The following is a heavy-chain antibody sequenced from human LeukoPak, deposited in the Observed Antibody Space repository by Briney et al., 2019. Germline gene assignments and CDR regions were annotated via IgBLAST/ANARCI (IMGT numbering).Heavy chain of an antibody. CDR1: GYTFTRYG. V-gene: IGHV1-18*01. CDR3: ARRTLDSSGYVFGHPTEPFYFDF. J-gene: IGHJ4*02. CDR2: ISVYNDAT. Sequence: GASVTVSCKASGYTFTRYGINWVRQAPGQGLEWVGWISVYNDATNYAQKLQGRVSLTTDPSTNTAYMELNSLRSDDTAIYYCARRTLDSSGYVFGHPTEPFYFDFWGQGTLVTVSS. D-gene: IGHD3-22*01.